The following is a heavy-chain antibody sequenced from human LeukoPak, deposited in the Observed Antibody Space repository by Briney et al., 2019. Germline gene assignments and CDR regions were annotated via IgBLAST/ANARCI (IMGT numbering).Heavy chain of an antibody. D-gene: IGHD2-15*01. J-gene: IGHJ4*02. CDR3: ANTYYERCSGGSCYLNY. Sequence: PGGSLRLSCAASGFIFTRDSMNWVRQAPGKGLEWVAVISYDGSNKYYADSVKGRFTISRDNSENTLYLQMNSLRAEDTAVYYCANTYYERCSGGSCYLNYWGQGTLVTVSS. CDR2: ISYDGSNK. CDR1: GFIFTRDS. V-gene: IGHV3-30*18.